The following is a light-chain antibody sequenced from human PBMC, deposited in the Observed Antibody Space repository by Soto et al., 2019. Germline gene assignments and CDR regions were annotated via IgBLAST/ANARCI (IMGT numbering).Light chain of an antibody. CDR1: QSISSW. CDR2: KAS. J-gene: IGKJ2*01. Sequence: DIQMTQSPSTLSASVGDRVTITCRASQSISSWLAWYQQKPGKAPKLLIYKASSLESGGPSRFSGSGSGTEFTLTISSLQPDDFATYYCQQYNRYYTLGQGTKLEIK. V-gene: IGKV1-5*03. CDR3: QQYNRYYT.